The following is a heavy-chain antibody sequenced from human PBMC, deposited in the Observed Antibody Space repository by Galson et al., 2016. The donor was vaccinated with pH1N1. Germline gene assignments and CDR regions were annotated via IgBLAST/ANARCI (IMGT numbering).Heavy chain of an antibody. J-gene: IGHJ5*02. Sequence: QSGAEVKKPGESLKISCEVFGYKFTPYWIGWVRQMPGKGLEWMGIIYPDDSDTRYNPAFQGQVTISVDKSINTAYLPWNSLKASDTAIYYCAGGLLSGFDPWGQGTLVIVSS. CDR3: AGGLLSGFDP. CDR2: IYPDDSDT. D-gene: IGHD2-21*01. CDR1: GYKFTPYW. V-gene: IGHV5-51*03.